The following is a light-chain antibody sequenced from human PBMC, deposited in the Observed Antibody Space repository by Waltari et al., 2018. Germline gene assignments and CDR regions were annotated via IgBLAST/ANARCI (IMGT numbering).Light chain of an antibody. V-gene: IGLV2-23*02. Sequence: QSALTQPAHMSGYLGQSITISCIGASINVGRWDLVSWYQQHPGQVPKLLLYQVTPRPAGVSHRFSGSKSGNTASLTISGLQAEDEAIYYCCSYASSSTWIVGGGTNLAVL. J-gene: IGLJ2*01. CDR1: SINVGRWDL. CDR3: CSYASSSTWI. CDR2: QVT.